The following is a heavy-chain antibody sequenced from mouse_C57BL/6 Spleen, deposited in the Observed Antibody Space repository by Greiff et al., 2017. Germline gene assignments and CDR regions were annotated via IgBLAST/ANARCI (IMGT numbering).Heavy chain of an antibody. CDR3: ARGDYYGTQAWFAY. J-gene: IGHJ3*01. CDR1: GFNIKDYY. Sequence: EVKLVESGAELVKPGASVKLSCTASGFNIKDYYMHWVKQRTEQGLEWIGWIDPEDGETKYAPKFQGKATITADTSSNTAYLQLRSLTSEDTAVYYCARGDYYGTQAWFAYWGQGTLVTVSA. V-gene: IGHV14-2*01. CDR2: IDPEDGET. D-gene: IGHD1-1*01.